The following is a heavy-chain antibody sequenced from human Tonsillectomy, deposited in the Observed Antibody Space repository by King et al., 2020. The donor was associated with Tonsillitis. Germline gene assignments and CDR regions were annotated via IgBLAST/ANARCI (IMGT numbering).Heavy chain of an antibody. CDR2: INPNNGDT. Sequence: VQLVQSGAEVKKPGASVKVSCKASGYSFTGYYMHWVRQAPGQGLEWMGWINPNNGDTNYAQTFQGRVTMTRDTSISTAYMELSRLTSDDTAVYYCARDRSSGWRPIDCWGQGTLVTVSS. CDR3: ARDRSSGWRPIDC. J-gene: IGHJ4*02. V-gene: IGHV1-2*02. D-gene: IGHD6-19*01. CDR1: GYSFTGYY.